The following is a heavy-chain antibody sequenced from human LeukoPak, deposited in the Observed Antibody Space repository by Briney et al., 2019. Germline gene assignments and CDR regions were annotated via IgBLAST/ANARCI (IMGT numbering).Heavy chain of an antibody. D-gene: IGHD4-11*01. Sequence: ASVKVSCKASGYSFTSYDINWVRQATGQGLEWMGWMNANTGAIGYAQKFQGRVTMTRDTSISTAYMELSSLRSEDTAIYYCARRNSWYDSWGQGTLVTVLS. V-gene: IGHV1-8*01. CDR1: GYSFTSYD. J-gene: IGHJ5*01. CDR3: ARRNSWYDS. CDR2: MNANTGAI.